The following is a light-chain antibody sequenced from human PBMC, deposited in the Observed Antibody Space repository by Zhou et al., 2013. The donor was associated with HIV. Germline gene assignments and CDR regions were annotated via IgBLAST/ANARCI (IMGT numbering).Light chain of an antibody. CDR2: GAS. CDR1: QSIGSN. J-gene: IGKJ4*01. CDR3: QQYSNWRWLT. V-gene: IGKV3-15*01. Sequence: EILMTQSPATLSVSPGERATLSCRASQSIGSNLAWYQQRPGQAPRLLIYGASTRAAGIPARFSGSGSGTEFTLTISSLQSEDFAVYYCQQYSNWRWLTFGRRDQGGDQT.